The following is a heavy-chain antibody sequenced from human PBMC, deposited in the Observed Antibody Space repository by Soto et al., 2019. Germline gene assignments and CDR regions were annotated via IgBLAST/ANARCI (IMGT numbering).Heavy chain of an antibody. V-gene: IGHV4-30-4*01. CDR3: ASSALYGIDV. CDR2: IYYSGNT. Sequence: PSETLSLTCSVSGGSISSGYYYWSWSRQPPGTGLEWIGNIYYSGNTYSNPSLKSRLIISIDMSKHQFSLKVGSATASDTAVYSCASSALYGIDVWGQGTTVTVSS. J-gene: IGHJ6*02. CDR1: GGSISSGYYY.